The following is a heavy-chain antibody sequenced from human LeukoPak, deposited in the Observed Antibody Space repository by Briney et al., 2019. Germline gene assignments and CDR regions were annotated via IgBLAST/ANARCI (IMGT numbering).Heavy chain of an antibody. CDR2: IGGSGDST. Sequence: GGSLRLSCAASGFTFSSYAMSWVRQAPEKGLEWVSGIGGSGDSTYYPDSVRGRFTISRDNSKNKLYLQMNSLRAEDTAVYYCAKSPYGSGAHWFDPWGQGTLVTVSS. CDR3: AKSPYGSGAHWFDP. CDR1: GFTFSSYA. J-gene: IGHJ5*02. D-gene: IGHD3-10*01. V-gene: IGHV3-23*01.